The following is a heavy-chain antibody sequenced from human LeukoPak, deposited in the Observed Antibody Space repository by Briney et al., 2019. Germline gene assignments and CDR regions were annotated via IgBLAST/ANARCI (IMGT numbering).Heavy chain of an antibody. CDR2: IIPIFGIA. CDR1: GGTFSSYA. J-gene: IGHJ4*02. CDR3: VITIDYFDY. D-gene: IGHD3-3*01. V-gene: IGHV1-69*04. Sequence: ASVKVSCKASGGTFSSYAISWVRQAPGQGLEWMGRIIPIFGIANYAQKFQGRVTIAADKSTSTAYMELSSLRSEDTAVYYCVITIDYFDYWGQGTLVTVSS.